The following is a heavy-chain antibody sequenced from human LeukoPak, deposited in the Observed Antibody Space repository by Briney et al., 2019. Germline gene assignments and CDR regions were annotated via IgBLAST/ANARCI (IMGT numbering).Heavy chain of an antibody. CDR1: GFTFTSSA. CDR3: AAGGGSGSYYFDYYYYYMDV. CDR2: IVVGSGNT. V-gene: IGHV1-58*02. J-gene: IGHJ6*03. Sequence: SVKVSCKASGFTFTSSAMQWVRQARGQRLEWIGWIVVGSGNTNYAQKFQERVTITRDMSTSTAYMELSSLRYEDTAVYYCAAGGGSGSYYFDYYYYYMDVWGKGTTVTVSS. D-gene: IGHD3-10*01.